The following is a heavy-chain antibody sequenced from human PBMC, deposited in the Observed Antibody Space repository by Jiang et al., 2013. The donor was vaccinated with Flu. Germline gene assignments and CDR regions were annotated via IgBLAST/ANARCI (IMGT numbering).Heavy chain of an antibody. D-gene: IGHD3-10*01. V-gene: IGHV1-18*01. CDR1: GYTFTSYG. CDR3: ARGMVRGVILYYYGMDV. CDR2: TSAYNGNT. Sequence: EVKKPGASVKVSCKASGYTFTSYGISWVRQAPGQGLEWMGWTSAYNGNTNYAQKLQGRVTMTTDASTSTAYMELRSLRSDDTAVYYCARGMVRGVILYYYGMDVWGQGTTVTVSS. J-gene: IGHJ6*02.